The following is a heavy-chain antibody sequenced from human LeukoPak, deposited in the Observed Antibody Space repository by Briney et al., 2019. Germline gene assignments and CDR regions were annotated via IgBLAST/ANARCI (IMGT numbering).Heavy chain of an antibody. V-gene: IGHV3-30-3*01. Sequence: GSLRLSCAASGFTFSSYAMHWVRQAPGKGLEWVAVISYDGSNKYYADSVKGRFTISRDNSKNTLYLQMNSLRAEDTAVYYCARDSNYYGSGSYMDYWGQGTLVTVSS. J-gene: IGHJ4*02. CDR2: ISYDGSNK. CDR1: GFTFSSYA. CDR3: ARDSNYYGSGSYMDY. D-gene: IGHD3-10*01.